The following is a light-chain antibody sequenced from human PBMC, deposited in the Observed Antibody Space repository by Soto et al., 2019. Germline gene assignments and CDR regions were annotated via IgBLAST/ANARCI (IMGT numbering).Light chain of an antibody. CDR1: SSDVGGYNY. CDR2: EVS. Sequence: QSALTQPASVSGSPGQSITLSCTGTSSDVGGYNYVSWYQQHPGKAPKLMIYEVSNRPSGISHRFSGPKSGNTASLTISGLRAEDEADYYCSSYTRQYTPSYVFGTGTKVT. CDR3: SSYTRQYTPSYV. J-gene: IGLJ1*01. V-gene: IGLV2-14*01.